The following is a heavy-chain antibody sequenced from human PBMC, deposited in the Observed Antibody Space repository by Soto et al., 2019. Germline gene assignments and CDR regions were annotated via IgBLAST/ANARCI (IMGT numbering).Heavy chain of an antibody. V-gene: IGHV4-4*07. CDR1: DGSISTYF. CDR3: ARGGQDFWSGPFDY. Sequence: SETLSLTCTVSDGSISTYFCNWIRQPAGKGLEWIGRIDNSGNTNYNPSLKSRVTLSADTSRNQFSLKLNSVTAADTAVYYCARGGQDFWSGPFDYWGQGALVTVSS. J-gene: IGHJ4*02. CDR2: IDNSGNT. D-gene: IGHD3-3*01.